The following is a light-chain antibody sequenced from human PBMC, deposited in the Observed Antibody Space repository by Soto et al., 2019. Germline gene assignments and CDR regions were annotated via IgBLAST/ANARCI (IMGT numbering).Light chain of an antibody. CDR1: QSVSTY. V-gene: IGKV3-11*01. J-gene: IGKJ5*01. CDR2: DST. Sequence: EIVLKESPATLSLSPGDRASLSCRASQSVSTYLAWYQKITGQPPRLLIYDSTKRAAGIPARFSGSRSGTDFTLTFSSVEPEDFAMYYCHQRNQFGQGTRLEI. CDR3: HQRNQ.